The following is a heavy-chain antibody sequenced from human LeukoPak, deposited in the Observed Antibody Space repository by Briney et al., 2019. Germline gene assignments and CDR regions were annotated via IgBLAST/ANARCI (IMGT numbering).Heavy chain of an antibody. Sequence: ASVKVSCKVSGYTLTELSMHWVRQAPGKGLEWMGGFHPEGGETIYAQKFQGRVTMTEDTSTDTAYMELSSLRSEDTAVYYCATERVGRGYYDILPRSHYFDYWGQGTLVTVSS. D-gene: IGHD3-9*01. J-gene: IGHJ4*02. CDR2: FHPEGGET. CDR3: ATERVGRGYYDILPRSHYFDY. CDR1: GYTLTELS. V-gene: IGHV1-24*01.